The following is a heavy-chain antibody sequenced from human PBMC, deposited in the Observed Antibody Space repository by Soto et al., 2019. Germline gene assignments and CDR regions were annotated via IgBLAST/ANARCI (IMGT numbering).Heavy chain of an antibody. D-gene: IGHD4-17*01. CDR1: GFTFSSYG. CDR2: ISYDGSNK. Sequence: PGGSLRLSCAASGFTFSSYGIQWVRQAPGKGLEWVAVISYDGSNKYYAASVKGRFTVSRDESKHTVYLQMNSLSAEDTAVYYCAKDGRDYGDYYYYSMDVWGQGTTVTVSS. CDR3: AKDGRDYGDYYYYSMDV. J-gene: IGHJ6*02. V-gene: IGHV3-30*18.